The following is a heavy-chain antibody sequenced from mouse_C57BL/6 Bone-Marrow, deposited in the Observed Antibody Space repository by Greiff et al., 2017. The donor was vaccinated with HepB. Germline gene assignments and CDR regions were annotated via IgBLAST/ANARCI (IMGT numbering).Heavy chain of an antibody. CDR1: GFTFSDYG. V-gene: IGHV5-17*01. J-gene: IGHJ2*01. CDR2: ISSGSSTI. D-gene: IGHD1-1*01. CDR3: ARKEAYGSSHFDY. Sequence: DVMLVESGGGLVKPGGSLKLSCAASGFTFSDYGMHWVRQAPEKGLEWVAYISSGSSTIYYADTVKGRFTISRDNAKNTLFLQMTSLRSEDTAMYYCARKEAYGSSHFDYWGQGTTLTVSS.